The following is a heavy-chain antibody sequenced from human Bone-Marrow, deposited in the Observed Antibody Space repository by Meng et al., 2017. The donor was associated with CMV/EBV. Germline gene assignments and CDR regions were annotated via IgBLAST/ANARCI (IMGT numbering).Heavy chain of an antibody. CDR3: AKVSYGPDAFGI. Sequence: SLKISCAASGFTFDDYAMHWVRQAPGKGLEWVSGISWNSGSIGYADSVKGRFTISRDNAKNSLYLQMNSLRAEDTALYYCAKVSYGPDAFGIWGQGTMVTVSS. CDR2: ISWNSGSI. D-gene: IGHD5-18*01. J-gene: IGHJ3*02. V-gene: IGHV3-9*01. CDR1: GFTFDDYA.